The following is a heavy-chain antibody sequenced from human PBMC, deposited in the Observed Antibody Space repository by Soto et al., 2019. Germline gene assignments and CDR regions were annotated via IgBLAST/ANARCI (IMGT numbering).Heavy chain of an antibody. Sequence: QVQVVESGGGVVQPVTSLRLSCATSGIKFSSFGMHWVRQAPGKGLEWVALVWYDGKDKYYADSVKGRFTISRDNSKNTLYLQMNSLRVEDTAVYYCARDMFYFDGSGPSSGGFDPWGQGTLVTVSS. CDR3: ARDMFYFDGSGPSSGGFDP. D-gene: IGHD3-10*01. J-gene: IGHJ5*02. V-gene: IGHV3-33*01. CDR2: VWYDGKDK. CDR1: GIKFSSFG.